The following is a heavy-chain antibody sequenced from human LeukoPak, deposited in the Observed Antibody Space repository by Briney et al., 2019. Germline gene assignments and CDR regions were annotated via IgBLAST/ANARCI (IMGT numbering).Heavy chain of an antibody. J-gene: IGHJ6*03. CDR1: GYTFTGYY. CDR3: ARGGGRVVPAAKYMDV. CDR2: INPNSGGT. V-gene: IGHV1-2*02. Sequence: GASVKVSCKASGYTFTGYYMRWVRQAPGQGLEWMGWINPNSGGTNYAQKFQGRVTMTRDTSISTAYMELSRLRSDDTAVYYCARGGGRVVPAAKYMDVWGKGTTVTVSS. D-gene: IGHD2-2*01.